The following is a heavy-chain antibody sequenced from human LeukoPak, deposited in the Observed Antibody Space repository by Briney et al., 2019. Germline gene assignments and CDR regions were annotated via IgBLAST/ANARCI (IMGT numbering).Heavy chain of an antibody. V-gene: IGHV4-30-4*01. D-gene: IGHD6-13*01. J-gene: IGHJ4*02. CDR1: GGSISSGDYY. Sequence: SQTLSLTCTVSGGSISSGDYYWSWIRQPPGKGLEWIGYIYYSGSTYYNPSLKSRVTISVDTSKNQFSLKLSSVTAADTAVYYCARVDAAAGAFDYWGQGTLVTVSS. CDR2: IYYSGST. CDR3: ARVDAAAGAFDY.